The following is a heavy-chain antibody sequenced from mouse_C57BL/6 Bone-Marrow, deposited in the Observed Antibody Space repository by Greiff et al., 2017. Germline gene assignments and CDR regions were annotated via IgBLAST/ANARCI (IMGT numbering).Heavy chain of an antibody. D-gene: IGHD1-1*01. V-gene: IGHV1-81*01. CDR1: GYTFPSSG. CDR3: ARNLFYGDY. Sequence: QVQLKESGAELARPGASVKLSCKASGYTFPSSGISWVKQRPGQGLEWIGEIYPRSGNTYYNEKFKGKATLTADKSSSTAYMELRSLTSEVSAVYFCARNLFYGDYGGQGTSVTVSS. J-gene: IGHJ4*01. CDR2: IYPRSGNT.